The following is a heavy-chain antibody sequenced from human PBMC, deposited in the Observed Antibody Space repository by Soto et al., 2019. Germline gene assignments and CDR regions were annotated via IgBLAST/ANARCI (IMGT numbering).Heavy chain of an antibody. CDR2: IYYSGST. D-gene: IGHD5-18*01. CDR3: ASVDTAMVNFDY. J-gene: IGHJ4*02. Sequence: SETLSLTCTVSGGSISSSSYYWGWIRQPPGKGLEWIGSIYYSGSTYYNPSLKSRVTISVDTSKDQFSLKLSSVTAADTAVYYCASVDTAMVNFDYWGQGTLVTVSS. CDR1: GGSISSSSYY. V-gene: IGHV4-39*01.